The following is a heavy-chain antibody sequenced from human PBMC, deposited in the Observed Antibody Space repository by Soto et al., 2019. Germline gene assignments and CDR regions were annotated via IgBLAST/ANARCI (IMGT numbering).Heavy chain of an antibody. CDR1: GGSISSYY. D-gene: IGHD2-15*01. J-gene: IGHJ3*02. CDR2: IYYSGST. V-gene: IGHV4-59*01. CDR3: ARVVVVAAPVGPPGPAFDI. Sequence: SETLSLTCTVSGGSISSYYWSWIRQPPGKGLEWIGYIYYSGSTNYNPSLKSRVTISVDTSKNQFSLKLSSVTAADTAVYYCARVVVVAAPVGPPGPAFDIWGQGTMVTVSS.